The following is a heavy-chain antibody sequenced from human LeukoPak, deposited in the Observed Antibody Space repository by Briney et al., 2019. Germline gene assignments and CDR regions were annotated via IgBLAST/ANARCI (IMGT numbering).Heavy chain of an antibody. CDR1: GFSFSSYG. D-gene: IGHD6-13*01. J-gene: IGHJ6*02. V-gene: IGHV3-33*01. CDR2: IWYDGSTK. CDR3: ARDMAAGPTGDYYGMDV. Sequence: GGSLRLSCAASGFSFSSYGMHWVRQAPGKGLQWVTIIWYDGSTKYYADSVRGRFTISRDNSKNTLYLQMNNLRAEDTAVYFCARDMAAGPTGDYYGMDVWGQGTTVTVSS.